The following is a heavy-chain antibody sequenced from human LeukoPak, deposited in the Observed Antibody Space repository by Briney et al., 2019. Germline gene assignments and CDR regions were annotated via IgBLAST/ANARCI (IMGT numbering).Heavy chain of an antibody. J-gene: IGHJ4*02. D-gene: IGHD6-6*01. Sequence: GGSLRLSCAASGFTFSSYSMNWVRQAPGKGLEWVSSISSSSSYIYYADSVKGRFTIPRDNAKNSLYLQMNSLRAEDTAVYYCARDTYSSSRFDYWGQGTLVTVSS. CDR2: ISSSSSYI. CDR1: GFTFSSYS. V-gene: IGHV3-21*01. CDR3: ARDTYSSSRFDY.